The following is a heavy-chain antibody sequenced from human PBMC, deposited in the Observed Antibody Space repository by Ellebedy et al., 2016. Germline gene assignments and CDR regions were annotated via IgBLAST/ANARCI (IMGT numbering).Heavy chain of an antibody. D-gene: IGHD3-10*01. Sequence: ASVKVSCKASGYTLTGYVINWVRQAPGQGLEWMGWITAHNGDTNYAQNFQGRVTLTIDTSATIASMELESLTSDDTAIYYCARDRGGSAWYFDDWGQGTLVTVSS. CDR2: ITAHNGDT. J-gene: IGHJ4*02. V-gene: IGHV1-18*01. CDR1: GYTLTGYV. CDR3: ARDRGGSAWYFDD.